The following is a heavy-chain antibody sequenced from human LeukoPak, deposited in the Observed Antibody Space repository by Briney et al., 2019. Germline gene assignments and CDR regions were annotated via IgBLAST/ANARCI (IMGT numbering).Heavy chain of an antibody. CDR1: GGSISSGGYP. CDR2: IYHSGST. Sequence: SQTLSLTCAVSGGSISSGGYPWSWIRQPPGKGLEWIGYIYHSGSTYYNPSLKSRVTISVDRSKNQFSLKLSSVTAADTAVYYCARGETLDYRGQGTLVTVSS. CDR3: ARGETLDY. V-gene: IGHV4-30-2*01. J-gene: IGHJ4*02.